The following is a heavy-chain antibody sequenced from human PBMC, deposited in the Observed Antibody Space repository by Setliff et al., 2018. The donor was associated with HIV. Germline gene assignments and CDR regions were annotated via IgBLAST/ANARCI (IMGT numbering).Heavy chain of an antibody. D-gene: IGHD2-2*01. V-gene: IGHV4-4*02. J-gene: IGHJ4*02. CDR2: IYHSGST. Sequence: TLSLPCAVSGGSISSSNWWTWVRQPPGKGLEWIGEIYHSGSTNYNPSLKSRVTISVDKSKNQFSLNLSSVTAADTAVYYCTLGYCSSTTCYRYFDYWGQGTLVTVSS. CDR1: GGSISSSNW. CDR3: TLGYCSSTTCYRYFDY.